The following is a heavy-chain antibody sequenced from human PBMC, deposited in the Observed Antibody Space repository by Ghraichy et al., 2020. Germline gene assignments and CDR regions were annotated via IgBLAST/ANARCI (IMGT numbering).Heavy chain of an antibody. V-gene: IGHV4-59*01. J-gene: IGHJ5*02. Sequence: ESLNISCTVSGGSISSYYWSWIRQPPGKGLEWIGYIYYSGSTNYNPSLKSRVTISVDTSKNQFSLKLSSVTAADTAVYYCARDPGYCSSTSCYAAWFDPWGQGTLVTVSS. CDR3: ARDPGYCSSTSCYAAWFDP. CDR2: IYYSGST. CDR1: GGSISSYY. D-gene: IGHD2-2*01.